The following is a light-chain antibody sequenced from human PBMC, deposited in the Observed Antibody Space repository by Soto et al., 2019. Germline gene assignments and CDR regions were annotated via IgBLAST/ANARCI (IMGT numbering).Light chain of an antibody. CDR2: GAS. Sequence: ENVLTQSPGTLSLSPGERATLSCRASQSVSSSYLTWYQQKPGQAPRLLIYGASSRATDIPDRFSGSGSGTDFTLTSSRLDPEDFAVYYCQQYDSSPVTFGQGTKLEIK. V-gene: IGKV3-20*01. J-gene: IGKJ2*01. CDR3: QQYDSSPVT. CDR1: QSVSSSY.